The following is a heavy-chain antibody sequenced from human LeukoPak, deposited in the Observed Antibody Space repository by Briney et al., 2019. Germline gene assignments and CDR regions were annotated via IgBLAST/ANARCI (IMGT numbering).Heavy chain of an antibody. CDR3: AHRDKSFGVIKNENWFDP. CDR2: IYWNDHK. Sequence: SGPTLVKPTQTLTLTCSFSGFSLTPNGVGVAWLRQPPGKALEWLAVIYWNDHKRYTPSLENRLTITKDTSKNQVVLTMTNMDPADTATYFCAHRDKSFGVIKNENWFDPWGPGTPVTVSS. J-gene: IGHJ5*02. D-gene: IGHD3-3*01. V-gene: IGHV2-5*01. CDR1: GFSLTPNGVG.